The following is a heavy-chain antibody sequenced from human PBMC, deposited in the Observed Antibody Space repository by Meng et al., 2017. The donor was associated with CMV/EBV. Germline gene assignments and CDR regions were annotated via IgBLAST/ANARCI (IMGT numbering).Heavy chain of an antibody. Sequence: ASVKVSCKASGYTFTSYDINWVRQATGQGLEWMGWMNPNSGSTGYAQKFQGRVTMTRNTSISTAYMELSSLRSEDTAVYYCARGRTRGSRITIFGVVKTAPPSFDYWGQGTLVTVSS. J-gene: IGHJ4*02. CDR3: ARGRTRGSRITIFGVVKTAPPSFDY. V-gene: IGHV1-8*01. CDR2: MNPNSGST. D-gene: IGHD3-3*01. CDR1: GYTFTSYD.